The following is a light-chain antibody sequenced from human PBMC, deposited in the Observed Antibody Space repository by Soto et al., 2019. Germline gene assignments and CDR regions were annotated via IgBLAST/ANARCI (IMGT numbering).Light chain of an antibody. Sequence: EIVLTQSPATLSLSPGERATLSRRASQSVSSYLAWYQQKPGQAPRLLIYDASNRATGIPARFSGSGSGSDFTLTISSLEPKDFAVYYCEQRSNWLLTFGGGTKVEIK. CDR1: QSVSSY. J-gene: IGKJ4*01. CDR2: DAS. V-gene: IGKV3-11*01. CDR3: EQRSNWLLT.